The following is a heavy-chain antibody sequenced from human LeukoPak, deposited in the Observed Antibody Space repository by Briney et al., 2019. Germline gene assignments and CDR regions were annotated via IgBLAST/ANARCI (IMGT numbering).Heavy chain of an antibody. D-gene: IGHD3-10*01. CDR2: ISPYNDNT. V-gene: IGHV1-18*01. CDR3: ARHSYGSGTYYHFDY. CDR1: GYSFPSYG. J-gene: IGHJ4*02. Sequence: ASVKVFCKASGYSFPSYGISWVRQAPGQGPEWMGWISPYNDNTNYAQKLQGRATLTTDTSTSTAYMELRSLRSDDTAVYYCARHSYGSGTYYHFDYWGQGTLVTVSS.